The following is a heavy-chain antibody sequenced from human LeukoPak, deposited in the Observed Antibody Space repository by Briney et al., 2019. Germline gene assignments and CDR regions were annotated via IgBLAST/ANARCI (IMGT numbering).Heavy chain of an antibody. CDR2: ISAYNGNT. Sequence: ASVKVSCKVSGYTLTELSMHWVRQAPGQGLEWMGWISAYNGNTNYAQKLQGRVTMTTDTSTSTAYMELRSLRSDDTAVYYCARDRGYSRPWGQGTLVTVSS. D-gene: IGHD5-12*01. J-gene: IGHJ5*02. V-gene: IGHV1-18*01. CDR1: GYTLTELS. CDR3: ARDRGYSRP.